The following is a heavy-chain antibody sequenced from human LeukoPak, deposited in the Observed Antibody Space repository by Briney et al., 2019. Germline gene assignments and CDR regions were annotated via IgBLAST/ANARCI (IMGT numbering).Heavy chain of an antibody. CDR1: GFTFSSYS. CDR2: ISSSSSYI. V-gene: IGHV3-21*01. J-gene: IGHJ4*02. Sequence: GVSLRLSCAASGFTFSSYSMNWVRQAPGKGLEWVSSISSSSSYIYYADSVKGRFTISRDNAKNSLYLQMNSLRAEDTAVYYCARGVEVAVPFDYWGQGTLVTVSS. CDR3: ARGVEVAVPFDY. D-gene: IGHD6-19*01.